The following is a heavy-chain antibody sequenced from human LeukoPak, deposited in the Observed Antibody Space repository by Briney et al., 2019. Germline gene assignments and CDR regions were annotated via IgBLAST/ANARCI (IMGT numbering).Heavy chain of an antibody. D-gene: IGHD6-6*01. CDR3: AKDPIAARPKYFDY. V-gene: IGHV3-23*01. CDR2: ISASGATT. CDR1: GFTFSTYA. J-gene: IGHJ4*02. Sequence: LPGGSLRLSCAASGFTFSTYAMSWVRQAPGKGLEWVSGISASGATTFYADSVRGRFTISRDNSNNTLYLQMNSLRAEDTAVYYCAKDPIAARPKYFDYWGQGILVTVFS.